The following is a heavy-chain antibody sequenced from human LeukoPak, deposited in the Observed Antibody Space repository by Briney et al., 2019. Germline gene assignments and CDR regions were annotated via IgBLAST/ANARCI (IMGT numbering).Heavy chain of an antibody. CDR1: GVTFSSYS. D-gene: IGHD6-13*01. CDR3: AKDGYSRSWHSDYYYYYMDV. J-gene: IGHJ6*03. Sequence: GGALRLSCAASGVTFSSYSRNGVGQAPGEGGEGVSSISSSSSYIYYADSVKGRFTISRDNSENTLHLQMNSLRAEDTAVYYCAKDGYSRSWHSDYYYYYMDVWGRGTTVTVSS. CDR2: ISSSSSYI. V-gene: IGHV3-21*01.